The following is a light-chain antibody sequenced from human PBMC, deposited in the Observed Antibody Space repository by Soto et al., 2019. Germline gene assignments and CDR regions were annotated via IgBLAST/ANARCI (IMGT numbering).Light chain of an antibody. CDR3: QQRSNWRPWT. J-gene: IGKJ1*01. CDR2: DAS. CDR1: KSVSSY. V-gene: IGKV3-11*01. Sequence: EIVLTQSPATLSLSPGERATLSCSASKSVSSYIAWYQQKPGQTPRLLIYDASNRATGIPARFSGSGTGTDYILTISSPEPEDFAVYYCQQRSNWRPWTFGQGTKVETK.